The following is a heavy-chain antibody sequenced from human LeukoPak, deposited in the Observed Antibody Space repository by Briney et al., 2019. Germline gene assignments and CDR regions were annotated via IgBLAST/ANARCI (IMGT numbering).Heavy chain of an antibody. CDR2: IYYSGST. CDR3: ARVVLLWFGESFPAAFDI. CDR1: GGSISSYY. V-gene: IGHV4-59*12. J-gene: IGHJ3*02. Sequence: SETLSLTCTVSGGSISSYYWSWIRQPPGKGLEWIGYIYYSGSTNYNPSLKSRVTISVDTSKNQFSLKLSSVTAADTAVYYCARVVLLWFGESFPAAFDIWGQGTMVTVSS. D-gene: IGHD3-10*01.